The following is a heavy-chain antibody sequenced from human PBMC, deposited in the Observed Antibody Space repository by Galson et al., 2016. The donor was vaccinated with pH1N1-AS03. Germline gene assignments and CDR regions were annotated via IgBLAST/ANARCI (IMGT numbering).Heavy chain of an antibody. Sequence: SLRLSCAASGFTFNNYWMSWVRQAPGKGLEWVAVISYDGRKRYYPDSVKGRFTISRDNSKNTLYLQMDSLRAEDTAVYYCARDDFAGNYSLDYWGRGTLITVSS. CDR1: GFTFNNYW. CDR2: ISYDGRKR. V-gene: IGHV3-30*03. J-gene: IGHJ4*02. D-gene: IGHD1-1*01. CDR3: ARDDFAGNYSLDY.